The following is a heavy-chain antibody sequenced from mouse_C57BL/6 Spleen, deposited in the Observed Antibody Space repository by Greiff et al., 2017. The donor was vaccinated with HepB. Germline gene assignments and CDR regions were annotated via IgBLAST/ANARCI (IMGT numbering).Heavy chain of an antibody. CDR3: ARERIYDGYYVRYFDV. CDR2: INPSNGGT. Sequence: QVQLQQPGTELVKPGASVKLSCKASGYTFTSYWMHWVKQRPGQGLEWIGNINPSNGGTNYNEKFKSKATLTVDKSSSTAYMQLSSLTSEDSAVYYCARERIYDGYYVRYFDVWAQGPRSPSPQ. J-gene: IGHJ1*03. D-gene: IGHD2-3*01. V-gene: IGHV1-53*01. CDR1: GYTFTSYW.